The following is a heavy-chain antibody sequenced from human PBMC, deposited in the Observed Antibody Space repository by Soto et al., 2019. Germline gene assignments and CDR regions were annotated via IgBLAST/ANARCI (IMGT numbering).Heavy chain of an antibody. D-gene: IGHD6-6*01. CDR3: ASSTEYSSSYDYYMDV. Sequence: SEILSLTCAVYGGSFSGYYWSWIRQPPGRGLEWIGEINHSGSTNYNPSLKSRVTISVDTSKNQFSLKLSSVTAADTAVYYCASSTEYSSSYDYYMDVWGKGTTVTVSS. CDR1: GGSFSGYY. CDR2: INHSGST. J-gene: IGHJ6*03. V-gene: IGHV4-34*01.